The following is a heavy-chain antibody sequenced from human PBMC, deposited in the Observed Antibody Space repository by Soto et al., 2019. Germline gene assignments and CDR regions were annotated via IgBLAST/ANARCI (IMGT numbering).Heavy chain of an antibody. CDR1: GGSISSGGYS. D-gene: IGHD2-2*01. V-gene: IGHV4-30-2*01. Sequence: TSETLSLTCAVSGGSISSGGYSWSWIRQPPGKGLEWIGYIYHSGNTYYKKSLKSRVTISVDRSKNHFSLKLSSVTAADTAVYYCARVPDRWGQGTLVTVSS. J-gene: IGHJ5*02. CDR2: IYHSGNT. CDR3: ARVPDR.